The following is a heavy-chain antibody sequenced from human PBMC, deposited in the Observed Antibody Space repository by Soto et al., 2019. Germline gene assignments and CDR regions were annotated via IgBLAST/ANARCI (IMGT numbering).Heavy chain of an antibody. Sequence: SETLSLTWTLSYGSISSYYWSLIPKPPVKVLEFIWYIYYSVSTNYNPSLKSRVTISVDTSKNQFSLKLSSVTAADTAVYYCARGAGYYDILTGYSRSYYFDYWGQGTLVTVSS. J-gene: IGHJ4*02. CDR2: IYYSVST. CDR1: YGSISSYY. D-gene: IGHD3-9*01. V-gene: IGHV4-59*01. CDR3: ARGAGYYDILTGYSRSYYFDY.